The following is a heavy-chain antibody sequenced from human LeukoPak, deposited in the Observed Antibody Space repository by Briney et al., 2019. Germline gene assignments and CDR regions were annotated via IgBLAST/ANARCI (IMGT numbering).Heavy chain of an antibody. J-gene: IGHJ4*02. CDR1: GFTFSSYA. Sequence: GGSLRLSCAAAGFTFSSYAMSWVRQAPGKGLERVSAISGSGDSTYYADSVKGRFTISRDNSKNTLHLQMKSLRAEDTAIYYCAKDRPQYYDSSGYYFDYYFDYWGQGTLVTVSS. D-gene: IGHD3-22*01. CDR2: ISGSGDST. CDR3: AKDRPQYYDSSGYYFDYYFDY. V-gene: IGHV3-23*01.